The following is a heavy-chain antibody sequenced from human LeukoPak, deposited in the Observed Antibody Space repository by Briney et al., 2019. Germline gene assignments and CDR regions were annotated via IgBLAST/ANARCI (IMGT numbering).Heavy chain of an antibody. V-gene: IGHV6-1*01. Sequence: SQTLSLTCAISGDSVSSNSAVWNWIRQSPTRGLEWLGRTYYRSEWFNDYAVSVKSRITINSDTSKNQFSLQLNSVTPEDTAVYYCAKGSYGMGVWGQGTTVTVS. J-gene: IGHJ6*02. CDR3: AKGSYGMGV. CDR2: TYYRSEWFN. CDR1: GDSVSSNSAV.